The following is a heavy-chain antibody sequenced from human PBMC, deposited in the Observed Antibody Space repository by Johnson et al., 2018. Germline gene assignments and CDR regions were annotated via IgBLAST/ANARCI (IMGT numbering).Heavy chain of an antibody. V-gene: IGHV4-59*01. CDR3: ARAYFGGECHSLDAFDM. CDR2: IYYSGST. Sequence: QVQLQESGPGLAKSSETLSLTCTVSGVSISGYYWSWIRQPPGKRLEYIGYIYYSGSTNYNPSLHTRDTMSPHTSKNQCSLNLRDVPAADKAISYGARAYFGGECHSLDAFDMWGPGTMVSVSS. J-gene: IGHJ3*02. D-gene: IGHD2-21*01. CDR1: GVSISGYY.